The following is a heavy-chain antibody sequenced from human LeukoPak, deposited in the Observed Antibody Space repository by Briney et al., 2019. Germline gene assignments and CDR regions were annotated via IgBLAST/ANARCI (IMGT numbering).Heavy chain of an antibody. Sequence: PSETLSLTCTVSGGSISSHYWSWIRQPPGKGLEWIGYIYYSGSTNYNPSLKSRVTISVDTSKNQFSLKLSSVTAADTAVYYCAGTQFLEWLLHGVYFDYWGQGTLVTVSS. CDR2: IYYSGST. CDR1: GGSISSHY. D-gene: IGHD3-3*01. CDR3: AGTQFLEWLLHGVYFDY. J-gene: IGHJ4*02. V-gene: IGHV4-59*11.